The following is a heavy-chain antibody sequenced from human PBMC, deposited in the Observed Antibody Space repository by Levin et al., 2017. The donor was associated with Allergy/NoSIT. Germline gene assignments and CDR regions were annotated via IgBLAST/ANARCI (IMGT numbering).Heavy chain of an antibody. CDR1: GFTFSSYA. D-gene: IGHD2-2*01. CDR2: ISGSGGST. V-gene: IGHV3-23*01. CDR3: AKGSCSSTSCLRGPFDY. J-gene: IGHJ4*02. Sequence: SCGASGFTFSSYAMSWVRQAPGKGLEWVSAISGSGGSTYYADSVKGRFTISRDNPKNTLYLQMNSLRAEDTAVYYCAKGSCSSTSCLRGPFDYWGQGTLVTVSS.